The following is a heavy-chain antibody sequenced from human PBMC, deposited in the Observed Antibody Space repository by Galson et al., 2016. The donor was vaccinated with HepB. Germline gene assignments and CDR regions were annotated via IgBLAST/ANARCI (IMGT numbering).Heavy chain of an antibody. CDR2: MNHDGSVV. Sequence: SLRLSCAASGFNFSSYWMSWVRQVPGKGLQWVANMNHDGSVVYYVGSVRGRSTISRDNAKSSLFLQISSLGVDDTAVYYCATGTTALRQWGQGALVTVSS. CDR1: GFNFSSYW. J-gene: IGHJ4*02. CDR3: ATGTTALRQ. D-gene: IGHD1/OR15-1a*01. V-gene: IGHV3-7*01.